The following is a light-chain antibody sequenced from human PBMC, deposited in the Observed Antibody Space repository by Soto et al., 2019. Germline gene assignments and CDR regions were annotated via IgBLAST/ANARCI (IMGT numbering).Light chain of an antibody. CDR2: EVS. V-gene: IGLV2-8*01. CDR3: SSYAGINNLV. CDR1: SSDVGGYDS. Sequence: QSALTQPPSASGSPGQSVTICCTGTSSDVGGYDSVSWYQQHPGKAPKLMIYEVSKRPSGVPDRFSGSKSGNTASLTVSGLQAEDEADYYCSSYAGINNLVFGGGTKVTVL. J-gene: IGLJ2*01.